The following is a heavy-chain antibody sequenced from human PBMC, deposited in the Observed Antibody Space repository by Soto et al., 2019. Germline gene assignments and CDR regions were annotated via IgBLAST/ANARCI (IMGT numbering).Heavy chain of an antibody. J-gene: IGHJ4*02. CDR1: GGSFSDYI. CDR2: INHSGSA. Sequence: QVQLQQSGAGLLKPSETLSLTCDVYGGSFSDYIWTWLRQTPGKGLQWIGQINHSGSANYNPSLKSRVTISVRTSSSQFSLELSSVTAADTAVYYCARGLISGSHYSGGWYYFDSWGQGTQVTVSS. V-gene: IGHV4-34*01. D-gene: IGHD1-26*01. CDR3: ARGLISGSHYSGGWYYFDS.